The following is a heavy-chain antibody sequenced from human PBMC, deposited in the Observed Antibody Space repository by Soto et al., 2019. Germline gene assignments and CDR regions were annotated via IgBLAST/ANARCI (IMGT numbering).Heavy chain of an antibody. V-gene: IGHV4-31*03. CDR3: ARAGTGDIKAYFWSGYLHPFDY. Sequence: PSETLSLTCTVSGGSISSGGYYWSWIRQHPGKGLEWIGYIYYSGSTYYNPSLKSRVTISVDTSKNQFSLKLSSVTAADTAVYYCARAGTGDIKAYFWSGYLHPFDYWGQVNLVTVSS. CDR2: IYYSGST. J-gene: IGHJ4*02. D-gene: IGHD3-3*01. CDR1: GGSISSGGYY.